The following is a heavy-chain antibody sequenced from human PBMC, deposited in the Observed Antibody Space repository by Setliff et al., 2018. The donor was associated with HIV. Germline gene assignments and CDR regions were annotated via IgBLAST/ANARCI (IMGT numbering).Heavy chain of an antibody. D-gene: IGHD3-22*01. CDR1: GDSISSSSYY. CDR3: ASLPPLYDSSGYYFDY. J-gene: IGHJ4*02. Sequence: SETLSLTCSVSGDSISSSSYYWGWIRQPPGKGLEWIGSIYYSGSTYYNPSLNSRVTISVDASKNQFSLKLSSVTAADTAVYYCASLPPLYDSSGYYFDYWGQGTLVTVSS. CDR2: IYYSGST. V-gene: IGHV4-39*01.